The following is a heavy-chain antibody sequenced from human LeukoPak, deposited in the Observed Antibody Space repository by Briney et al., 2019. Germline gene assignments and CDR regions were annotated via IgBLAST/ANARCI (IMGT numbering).Heavy chain of an antibody. CDR3: AKDLDIVATITGN. V-gene: IGHV3-23*01. J-gene: IGHJ4*02. Sequence: GGSLRLSCAASGFTFSSYAMSWVRQAPGKGLEWVSGVSGSGGSTYYADSVRGRFTISRDNSKNTLYLQMNSLRAEDTAVYYCAKDLDIVATITGNWGQGTLVTVSS. D-gene: IGHD5-12*01. CDR2: VSGSGGST. CDR1: GFTFSSYA.